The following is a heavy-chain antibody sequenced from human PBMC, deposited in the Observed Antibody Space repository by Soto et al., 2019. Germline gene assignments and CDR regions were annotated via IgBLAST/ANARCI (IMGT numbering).Heavy chain of an antibody. CDR2: IRSKAYGGTT. V-gene: IGHV3-49*03. J-gene: IGHJ6*02. CDR3: TKEPDGVVPAAVHGMDV. CDR1: GFTFGDYA. D-gene: IGHD2-2*01. Sequence: GGSLRLSCTASGFTFGDYAMSWFRQAPGKGLEWVGFIRSKAYGGTTEYAASVKGRFTISRDDSKSIAYLQMNSLKTEDTAVYYCTKEPDGVVPAAVHGMDVWGQGTTVTVSS.